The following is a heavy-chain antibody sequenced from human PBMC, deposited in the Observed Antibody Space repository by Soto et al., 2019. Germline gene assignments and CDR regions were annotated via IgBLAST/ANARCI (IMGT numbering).Heavy chain of an antibody. J-gene: IGHJ4*02. Sequence: QVQLVESGGGVVQPGRSLRLSCAASGFTFSDYGMHWVRQAPGKGLEWVAINGNNKYSADSVKGRFTISRDNSKSTLYLQMNTLRPEDTAVYYCVRDPVRWELLYPDYWGQGTLVTVSS. CDR2: NGNNK. CDR3: VRDPVRWELLYPDY. D-gene: IGHD1-26*01. V-gene: IGHV3-30*03. CDR1: GFTFSDYG.